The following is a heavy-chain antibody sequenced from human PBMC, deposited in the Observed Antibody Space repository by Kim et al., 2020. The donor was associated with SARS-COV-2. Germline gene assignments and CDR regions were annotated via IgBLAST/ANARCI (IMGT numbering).Heavy chain of an antibody. CDR3: AKGSYDVWSPHPNSWFDP. J-gene: IGHJ5*02. Sequence: GGSLRLSCADSGFTLINYAMTWVRQAPGKGLEWVAGIGGSGDTIYYADSVKGRFTISRDNSKRTLYLQMNSLRVDDTAIYYCAKGSYDVWSPHPNSWFDP. CDR1: GFTLINYA. CDR2: IGGSGDTI. V-gene: IGHV3-23*01. D-gene: IGHD3-3*01.